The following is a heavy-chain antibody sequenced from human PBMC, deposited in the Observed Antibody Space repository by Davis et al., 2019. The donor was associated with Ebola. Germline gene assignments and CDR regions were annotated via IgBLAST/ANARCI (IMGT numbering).Heavy chain of an antibody. Sequence: GGSLKTPCKGSGSHFTTNWIGWVRQMPGKGPEWMGIIYSGDSDTRYSPSFEGPVTISVARSISTAHLQWSSLKASDSAMYYCARHFEGGYSTSWNDWGQGTLVTVSS. CDR3: ARHFEGGYSTSWND. V-gene: IGHV5-51*01. CDR2: IYSGDSDT. CDR1: GSHFTTNW. D-gene: IGHD6-13*01. J-gene: IGHJ4*02.